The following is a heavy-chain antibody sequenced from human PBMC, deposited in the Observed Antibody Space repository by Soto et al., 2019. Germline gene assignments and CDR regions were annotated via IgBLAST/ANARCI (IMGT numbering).Heavy chain of an antibody. CDR3: ATSSGYSGYDGDYYYYYGMDV. V-gene: IGHV1-24*01. D-gene: IGHD5-12*01. CDR2: FDPEDGET. CDR1: GYTLTGLS. J-gene: IGHJ6*02. Sequence: ASGKVSWKVSGYTLTGLSMHWGRQASGKRGDWMGGFDPEDGETIYAQKFQGRVTMTEDTSTDTAYMELSSLRSEDTAVYYCATSSGYSGYDGDYYYYYGMDVWGQGTTVTVS.